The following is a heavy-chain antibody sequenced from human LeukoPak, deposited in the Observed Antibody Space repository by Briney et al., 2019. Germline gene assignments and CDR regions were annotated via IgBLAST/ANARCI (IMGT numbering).Heavy chain of an antibody. J-gene: IGHJ4*02. Sequence: SETLSLTCTVSGGSISSYFWSWIRQPPGKGLEWIGYIYYSGSTNYNPSLKSRVTISVDTSKNQFSLKLSSVTAADTAVYYCARGVAPPSLGYWGQGTLVTVSS. CDR2: IYYSGST. D-gene: IGHD2-15*01. V-gene: IGHV4-59*01. CDR1: GGSISSYF. CDR3: ARGVAPPSLGY.